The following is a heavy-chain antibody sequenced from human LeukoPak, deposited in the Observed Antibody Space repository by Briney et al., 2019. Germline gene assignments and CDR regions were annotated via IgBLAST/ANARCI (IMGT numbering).Heavy chain of an antibody. Sequence: ASVKVSCKASGGTFSNYAITWVRQAPGQGLEWMGGIIPIFGTANYAQKFQGRVTITADKSTSTAYMELSSLRSEDTAVYYCARAAYGVYEYYFDYWGQGTLVTVSS. CDR2: IIPIFGTA. CDR1: GGTFSNYA. V-gene: IGHV1-69*06. CDR3: ARAAYGVYEYYFDY. J-gene: IGHJ4*02. D-gene: IGHD5/OR15-5a*01.